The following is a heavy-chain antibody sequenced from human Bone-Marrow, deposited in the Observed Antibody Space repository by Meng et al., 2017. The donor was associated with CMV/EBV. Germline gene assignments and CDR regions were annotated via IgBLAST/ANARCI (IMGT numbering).Heavy chain of an antibody. J-gene: IGHJ4*02. CDR1: GFTFDDYG. D-gene: IGHD2-2*01. Sequence: GGSLRLSCAASGFTFDDYGMSWVRQAPGKGLEWVSGINWNGGSTGYADSVKGRFTISRDNAKNSLYLQMNSLRAEDTALYYCARGGASALVVPAAIDYWGQGTLVTVSS. V-gene: IGHV3-20*04. CDR2: INWNGGST. CDR3: ARGGASALVVPAAIDY.